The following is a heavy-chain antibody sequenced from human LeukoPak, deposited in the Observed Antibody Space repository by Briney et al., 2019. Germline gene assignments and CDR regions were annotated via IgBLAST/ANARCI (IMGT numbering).Heavy chain of an antibody. V-gene: IGHV1-2*02. CDR3: ARGWQGATASRAFHI. D-gene: IGHD1-26*01. J-gene: IGHJ3*02. CDR1: GYTFTSYY. Sequence: ASVKVSCKASGYTFTSYYIHWVRQAPGQGLEWMGWINPDSGGTNYAQMFQGRVTMTRDTSIRTAYMELSRLTSDDTAVYYCARGWQGATASRAFHIWGQGTMVTVSS. CDR2: INPDSGGT.